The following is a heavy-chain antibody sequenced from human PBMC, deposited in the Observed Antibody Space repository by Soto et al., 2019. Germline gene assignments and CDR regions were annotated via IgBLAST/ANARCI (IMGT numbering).Heavy chain of an antibody. V-gene: IGHV4-30-4*01. J-gene: IGHJ3*01. Sequence: QVQLQESGPGLVKPSQTLSLTCTVSGGSISSGDYYWSWIRQPPGKGLEWTGYIYSSGRTYYNPSLKSRVTRSVDTSKNQFSLKLSSVTAADTAVYYCARDWVVPLRGAFDVWGQGTMVTVSS. D-gene: IGHD2-21*01. CDR3: ARDWVVPLRGAFDV. CDR1: GGSISSGDYY. CDR2: IYSSGRT.